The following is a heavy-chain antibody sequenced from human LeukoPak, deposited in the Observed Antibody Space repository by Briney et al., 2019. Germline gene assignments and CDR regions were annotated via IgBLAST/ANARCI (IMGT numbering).Heavy chain of an antibody. V-gene: IGHV3-30*18. CDR1: GFTFSSYG. CDR2: ISYDGSNK. J-gene: IGHJ4*02. CDR3: AKNYYYDSSGYHPPDY. Sequence: PGRSLRLSCAASGFTFSSYGMHWVRQAPGKGLEWVAVISYDGSNKYYADSVKGRFTISRDNSKNTLYLQMNSLRAEDTAGYYCAKNYYYDSSGYHPPDYWGQGTLVTVSS. D-gene: IGHD3-22*01.